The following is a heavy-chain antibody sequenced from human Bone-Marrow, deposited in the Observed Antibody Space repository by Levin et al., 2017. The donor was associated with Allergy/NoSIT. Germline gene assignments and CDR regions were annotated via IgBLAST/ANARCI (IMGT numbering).Heavy chain of an antibody. Sequence: GGSLRLSCAASGFAFSNYWMHWVRQAPGKGLVWVSLINRGGTSTTYADSVKGRFTISRDKAKNTLYLQMNSLRAEDTAVYYCARDPFAYNFGSGSYLDYWGQGTLVSVSS. CDR3: ARDPFAYNFGSGSYLDY. CDR1: GFAFSNYW. CDR2: INRGGTST. D-gene: IGHD3-10*01. V-gene: IGHV3-74*01. J-gene: IGHJ4*02.